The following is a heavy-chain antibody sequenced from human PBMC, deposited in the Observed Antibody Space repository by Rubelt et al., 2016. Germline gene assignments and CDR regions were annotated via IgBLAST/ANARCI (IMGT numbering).Heavy chain of an antibody. Sequence: WVGEINHSRSTNYNPSLKSRVTISVDTSKNQFSLKLSSVTAEDTAVYYCARAGGYCSSTSCYFSYMDVWGKGTTVTVSS. J-gene: IGHJ6*03. D-gene: IGHD2-2*01. V-gene: IGHV4-34*01. CDR3: ARAGGYCSSTSCYFSYMDV. CDR2: INHSRST.